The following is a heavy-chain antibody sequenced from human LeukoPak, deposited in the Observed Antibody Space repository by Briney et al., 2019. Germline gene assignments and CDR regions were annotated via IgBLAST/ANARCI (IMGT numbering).Heavy chain of an antibody. J-gene: IGHJ4*02. Sequence: GGPLRLSCGTSGFIFRTYAMTWVRQAPGKGLEWVSTITDIGDRAFYIDSVRGRLTISRDDSKNTLYLQMNSLRAEDTAVYYCTKDQDFRLGSMDHWGQGTLVTVSS. D-gene: IGHD7-27*01. CDR1: GFIFRTYA. CDR2: ITDIGDRA. CDR3: TKDQDFRLGSMDH. V-gene: IGHV3-23*01.